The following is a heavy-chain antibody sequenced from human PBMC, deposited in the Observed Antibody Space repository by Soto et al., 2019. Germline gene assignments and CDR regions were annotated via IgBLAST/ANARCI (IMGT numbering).Heavy chain of an antibody. CDR1: GFRFSDYY. Sequence: QAQLVESGGGLVKPGGSLRLSCAASGFRFSDYYMSWVRQAPGKGLEWVAYISVTGDAIYYADSVKGRFTISRDNDKKSVHLQMYTLRAEDAALYYCARAPDCGEGSCYRHFDLWGQGTRVAVSS. CDR2: ISVTGDAI. D-gene: IGHD2-15*01. V-gene: IGHV3-11*01. CDR3: ARAPDCGEGSCYRHFDL. J-gene: IGHJ4*02.